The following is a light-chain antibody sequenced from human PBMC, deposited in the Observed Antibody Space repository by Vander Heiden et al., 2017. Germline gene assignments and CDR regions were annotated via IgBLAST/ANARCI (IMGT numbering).Light chain of an antibody. Sequence: QSALTPPASVSGSPGQSTTISCTGTSSDVGGYNYVSWYQQHPGKAPKLMIYDVSNRPSGVSNRFSGSKSGNTASLTISGLQAEDEADYYCSSYTSSSTLGTVFGGGTQLTVL. CDR2: DVS. J-gene: IGLJ7*01. CDR1: SSDVGGYNY. CDR3: SSYTSSSTLGTV. V-gene: IGLV2-14*01.